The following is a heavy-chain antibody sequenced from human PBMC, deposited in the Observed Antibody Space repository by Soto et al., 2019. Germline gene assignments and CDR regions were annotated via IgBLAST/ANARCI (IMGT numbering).Heavy chain of an antibody. CDR1: GGSINSGGYY. CDR3: ARSRDYGDYQNCFDP. V-gene: IGHV4-31*03. J-gene: IGHJ5*02. CDR2: IYYSGST. Sequence: QVQLQESGPGLVKPSQTLSLTCTVSGGSINSGGYYWNWIRQHPGKGLEWIGYIYYSGSTYYNPSLRSRVTMSVDISKNQFSLNVTSVTAAYTAVYYCARSRDYGDYQNCFDPWGQGTLVTVSS. D-gene: IGHD4-17*01.